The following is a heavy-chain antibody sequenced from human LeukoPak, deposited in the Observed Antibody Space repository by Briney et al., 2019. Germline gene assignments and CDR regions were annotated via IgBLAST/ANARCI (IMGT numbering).Heavy chain of an antibody. CDR3: AKDRHFYGAGTYYNLDY. V-gene: IGHV3-30*18. D-gene: IGHD3-10*01. CDR1: GFIFSTRG. Sequence: PGRSLRLSCAASGFIFSTRGMHWVRQAPGKGLEWVSLISYDGSTKYYADSVEGRFTISRDNSKSTLYLQLNSLRVEDTAVYYCAKDRHFYGAGTYYNLDYWGQGTLVTVSS. J-gene: IGHJ4*02. CDR2: ISYDGSTK.